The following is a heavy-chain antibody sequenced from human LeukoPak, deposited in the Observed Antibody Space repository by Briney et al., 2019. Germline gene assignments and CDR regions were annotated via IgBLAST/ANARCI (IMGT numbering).Heavy chain of an antibody. J-gene: IGHJ4*02. CDR3: ARAVNY. V-gene: IGHV3-64*01. Sequence: GSLRLSCAASGFTFSSYAMYWVRQPPGTRLEYVSAITDNGGSTYYANSVKGRFTISRDNSKNTLYLQMNSLRAEDTAVYYCARAVNYWGQGTLVTVSS. D-gene: IGHD4-11*01. CDR1: GFTFSSYA. CDR2: ITDNGGST.